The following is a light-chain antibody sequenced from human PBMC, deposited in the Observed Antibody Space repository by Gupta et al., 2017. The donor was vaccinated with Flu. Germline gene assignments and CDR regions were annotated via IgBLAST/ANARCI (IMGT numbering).Light chain of an antibody. CDR1: GSNIGSNT. J-gene: IGLJ7*01. V-gene: IGLV1-44*01. CDR3: AAWDDSLNGHAV. Sequence: QSVLTQPPSASGTPGQRVTISCSGSGSNIGSNTLNWYQQLPGTAPKLLIYNNNRRPSGVPDRFSGSKSGTSGSLAINGLQSEDEAEYYCAAWDDSLNGHAVFGGGTQLTVL. CDR2: NNN.